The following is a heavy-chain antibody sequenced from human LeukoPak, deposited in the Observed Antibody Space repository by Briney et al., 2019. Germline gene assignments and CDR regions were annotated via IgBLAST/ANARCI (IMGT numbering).Heavy chain of an antibody. V-gene: IGHV4-4*07. CDR1: GGPISSYY. CDR2: IYTSGST. Sequence: PSETLSLTCTVSGGPISSYYWSWIRQPAGKGLEWIGRIYTSGSTNYNPSLKSRVTMSVDTSKNQFSLKLSSVTAADTAVYCCARLLPALAFDIWGRGTLVTVSS. D-gene: IGHD1-26*01. CDR3: ARLLPALAFDI. J-gene: IGHJ3*02.